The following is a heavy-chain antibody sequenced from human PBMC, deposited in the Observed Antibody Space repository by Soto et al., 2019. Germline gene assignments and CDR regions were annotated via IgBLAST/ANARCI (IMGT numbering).Heavy chain of an antibody. CDR1: GGSIRGSDYY. J-gene: IGHJ4*02. Sequence: SETLSLTCTVSGGSIRGSDYYWAWIRQPPGKGLEWIGSIYFTGSTHYNVSLSSRVIISVDTSRNQFSLTLSSVTATDTAIYYCARHVRGWQLMLDNWGQGSLVTVSS. CDR3: ARHVRGWQLMLDN. CDR2: IYFTGST. D-gene: IGHD6-13*01. V-gene: IGHV4-39*01.